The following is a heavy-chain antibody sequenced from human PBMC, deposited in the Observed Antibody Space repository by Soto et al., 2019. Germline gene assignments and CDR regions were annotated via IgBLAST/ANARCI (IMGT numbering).Heavy chain of an antibody. J-gene: IGHJ6*03. V-gene: IGHV4-34*01. CDR2: INHSGST. CDR3: ARGLYSSSPPYYYYMDV. CDR1: GGSLSGYY. Sequence: SETLSLTCAVYGGSLSGYYWGWIRQPPGKGLEWIGEINHSGSTNYNPSLKSRVTISVDTSKNQFSLKLSSVTAADTAVYYCARGLYSSSPPYYYYMDVWGKGTTVTVSS. D-gene: IGHD6-6*01.